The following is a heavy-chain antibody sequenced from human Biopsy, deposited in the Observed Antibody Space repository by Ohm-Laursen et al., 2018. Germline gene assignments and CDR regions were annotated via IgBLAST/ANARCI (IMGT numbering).Heavy chain of an antibody. D-gene: IGHD3-10*01. CDR2: ISGSGTTI. Sequence: SLRPSCTAFGFTFSDYYMSWIRQAPGKGLEWLSYISGSGTTIFYADSVKGRFTVSRDNAKNSLYLQMNSLTVEDTAVYYCARDGAGSYHDYWGQGTLVTVSS. CDR1: GFTFSDYY. J-gene: IGHJ4*02. CDR3: ARDGAGSYHDY. V-gene: IGHV3-11*01.